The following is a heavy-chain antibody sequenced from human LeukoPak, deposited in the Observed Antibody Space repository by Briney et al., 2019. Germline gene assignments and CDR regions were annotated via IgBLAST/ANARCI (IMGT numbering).Heavy chain of an antibody. Sequence: GGSLRLSCAASGFTFSSYWMSWVRQAPGKGLEWVGFIRSKAYGGTTEYAASVKGRFTISRDDSKSIAYLQMNSLKTEDTAVYYCTRAGILTGYYHDYWGQGTLVTVSS. V-gene: IGHV3-49*04. CDR1: GFTFSSYW. J-gene: IGHJ4*02. CDR3: TRAGILTGYYHDY. CDR2: IRSKAYGGTT. D-gene: IGHD3-9*01.